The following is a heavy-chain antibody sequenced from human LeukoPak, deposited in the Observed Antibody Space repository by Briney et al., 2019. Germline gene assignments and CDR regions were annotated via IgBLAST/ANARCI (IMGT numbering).Heavy chain of an antibody. CDR1: GGSIINYY. Sequence: PSETLSLTCSVSGGSIINYYWSWVRQPPGKALEWIGYIHDSGITNYNPSLKRRVTISVDTSRNQFSLRLGSVTAADTAVYYCARLEVGYYYDSSGYYYFDYWGQGTLVTVSS. D-gene: IGHD3-22*01. V-gene: IGHV4-59*08. CDR2: IHDSGIT. CDR3: ARLEVGYYYDSSGYYYFDY. J-gene: IGHJ4*02.